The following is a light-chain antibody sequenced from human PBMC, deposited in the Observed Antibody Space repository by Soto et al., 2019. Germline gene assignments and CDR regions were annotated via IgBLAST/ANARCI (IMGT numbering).Light chain of an antibody. V-gene: IGLV2-14*01. Sequence: QSALPQPASVSGSPGQSITISCTGDSSDVGGYNYVSWYQRHPGKAPKLMIYDVNNRPSGVSNRFSGSKSGNTASLTISGLQAEDEADFYCYSYTSSSTLGVFGTGTKVTVL. CDR1: SSDVGGYNY. CDR2: DVN. CDR3: YSYTSSSTLGV. J-gene: IGLJ1*01.